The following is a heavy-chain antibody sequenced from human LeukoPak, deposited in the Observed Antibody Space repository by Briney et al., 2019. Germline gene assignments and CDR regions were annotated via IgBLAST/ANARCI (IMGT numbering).Heavy chain of an antibody. V-gene: IGHV3-7*01. CDR2: IKQDGSEK. CDR1: GFTFSSYW. Sequence: GGSLRLSCAASGFTFSSYWMSWVRQAPGKGLEWVANIKQDGSEKYYVDSVKGRFTISRDNAKNSLYLQMNSLRAEDTAVYYCARDLGIAAAGTTLSAFDIWGQGTMVTVSS. D-gene: IGHD6-13*01. CDR3: ARDLGIAAAGTTLSAFDI. J-gene: IGHJ3*02.